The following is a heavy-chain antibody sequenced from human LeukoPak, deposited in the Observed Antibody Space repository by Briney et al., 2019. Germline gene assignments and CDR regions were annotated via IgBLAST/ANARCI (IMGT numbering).Heavy chain of an antibody. CDR2: ISSSSSHI. V-gene: IGHV3-21*01. CDR1: GCTFSNYI. Sequence: PGGSVSVSCLASGCTFSNYILHWVRQAPGKGLEWVSSISSSSSHIYYADSVKDRFTIARDNAKHSVYLQMNRLRAEDTAVYYCATIAAAGFLLDPWGRETRVTVST. J-gene: IGHJ5*02. D-gene: IGHD6-13*01. CDR3: ATIAAAGFLLDP.